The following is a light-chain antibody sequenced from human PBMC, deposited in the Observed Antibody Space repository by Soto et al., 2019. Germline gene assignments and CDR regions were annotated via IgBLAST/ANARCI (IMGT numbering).Light chain of an antibody. Sequence: EIVLTQSPGTLSLSPGERATLSCRASQSVSSSYLAWYQQKPGQAPRLLIYGASSRATGIPDRFSGSGSGTEFTLTISRMEPADFAVYYCQQYGSSPPTFGQGTKVEIK. CDR1: QSVSSSY. CDR3: QQYGSSPPT. J-gene: IGKJ1*01. V-gene: IGKV3-20*01. CDR2: GAS.